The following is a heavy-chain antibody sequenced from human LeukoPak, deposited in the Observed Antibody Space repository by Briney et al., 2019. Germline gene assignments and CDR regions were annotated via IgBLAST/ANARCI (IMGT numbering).Heavy chain of an antibody. CDR3: ASLGTTGTTFDY. Sequence: PSETLSLTCAVYGGSFSGYYWSWIRQPPGKGLEWIGEINHSGSTNYNPSLKSRVTISVDTSKNQFSLKLSSVTAADTAVYYCASLGTTGTTFDYWGQGTLVTVSS. J-gene: IGHJ4*02. D-gene: IGHD1-1*01. CDR2: INHSGST. CDR1: GGSFSGYY. V-gene: IGHV4-34*01.